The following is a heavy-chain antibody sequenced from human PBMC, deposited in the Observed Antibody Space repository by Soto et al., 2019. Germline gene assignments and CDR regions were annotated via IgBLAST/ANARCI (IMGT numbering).Heavy chain of an antibody. V-gene: IGHV1-18*01. Sequence: ASVKVSCKASGYTFTSCGISWVRQAPGQGLEWMGWISAYNGNTNYAQKLQGRVTMTTDTSTSTAYMELRSLRSDDTAVYYCARDGQRGAVAGWYYFDYWGQGTLVTVSS. CDR1: GYTFTSCG. CDR3: ARDGQRGAVAGWYYFDY. D-gene: IGHD6-19*01. CDR2: ISAYNGNT. J-gene: IGHJ4*02.